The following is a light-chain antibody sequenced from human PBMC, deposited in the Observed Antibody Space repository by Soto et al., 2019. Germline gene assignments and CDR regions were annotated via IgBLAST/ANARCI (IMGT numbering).Light chain of an antibody. CDR1: QDISDY. CDR2: TAS. Sequence: DIQLTQSPSFLSASVGDRVTITCRVSQDISDYLAWYQQKPGKAPKLLIYTASILQSGVPSRFSGSASGTQFTLTISSLQPEDFATYYCQQFNVYPLTFGGGTQVEIK. CDR3: QQFNVYPLT. V-gene: IGKV1-9*01. J-gene: IGKJ4*01.